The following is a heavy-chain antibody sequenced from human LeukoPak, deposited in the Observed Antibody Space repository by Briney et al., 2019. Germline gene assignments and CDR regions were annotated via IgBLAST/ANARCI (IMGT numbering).Heavy chain of an antibody. D-gene: IGHD5-24*01. Sequence: GGSLRLSCAASGFTFSSYWMHWVRQAPGKGLVWVSVISGSGGSKNYADSVKGRFTISRNNSKNTLYLQMNSLRAEDTAVYYCAGLQMATITADYWGQGTLVTVSS. V-gene: IGHV3-23*01. CDR2: ISGSGGSK. CDR3: AGLQMATITADY. CDR1: GFTFSSYW. J-gene: IGHJ4*02.